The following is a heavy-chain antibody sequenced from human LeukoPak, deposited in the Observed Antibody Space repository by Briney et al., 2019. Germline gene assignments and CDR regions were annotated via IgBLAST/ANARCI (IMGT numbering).Heavy chain of an antibody. CDR3: AGGFDEYCGGDCYLWYFDY. D-gene: IGHD2-21*02. Sequence: GASVKVSCKASGYTFIGYYMHWVRQAPGQGLEWMGWVNPNSGGTNYAQKFQGRVTMTRDTSSSTAYMELSRLRSDDTAVYYCAGGFDEYCGGDCYLWYFDYWGQGTLVTVSS. CDR2: VNPNSGGT. V-gene: IGHV1-2*02. J-gene: IGHJ4*02. CDR1: GYTFIGYY.